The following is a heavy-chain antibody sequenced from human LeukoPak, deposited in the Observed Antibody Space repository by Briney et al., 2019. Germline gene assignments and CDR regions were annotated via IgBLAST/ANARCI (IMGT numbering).Heavy chain of an antibody. CDR2: IYSGGST. CDR1: GFTVSSNY. CDR3: TRERNLEIAVAGTIFDY. V-gene: IGHV3-66*01. D-gene: IGHD6-19*01. J-gene: IGHJ4*02. Sequence: GGSLRLSCGASGFTVSSNYMSWVRQAPGKGLEWVSVIYSGGSTYYADSVKGRFTISRDNSKNTLYLQMNSLRAEDTAVYYCTRERNLEIAVAGTIFDYWGQGTLVTVSS.